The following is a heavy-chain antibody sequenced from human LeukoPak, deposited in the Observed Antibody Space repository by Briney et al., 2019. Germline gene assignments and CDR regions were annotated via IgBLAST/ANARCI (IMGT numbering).Heavy chain of an antibody. Sequence: PGGSLRLSCAASGFTFSGYGMHWVRQAPGKGLEWVAIISYDGSNQYYADSVKGRFTISRDNSKNTLYLQMSSLRAEDTAVYYCAKRGSSGSYRYLEYWGQGTLVTVSS. V-gene: IGHV3-30*18. J-gene: IGHJ4*02. CDR2: ISYDGSNQ. CDR1: GFTFSGYG. CDR3: AKRGSSGSYRYLEY. D-gene: IGHD1-26*01.